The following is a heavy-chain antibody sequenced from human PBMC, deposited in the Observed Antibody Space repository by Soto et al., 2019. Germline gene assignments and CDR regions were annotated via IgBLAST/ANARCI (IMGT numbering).Heavy chain of an antibody. Sequence: SETLSLTCTVSGGSVSSYYWSWIRQSPGKGLEWIGFIYYSGGTKYKPSLKSRVTISVDTSKNQFSLKVSSATAADTATYYCARTRYCTSSSGWFDRWGRGTLVTVSS. V-gene: IGHV4-59*08. CDR2: IYYSGGT. J-gene: IGHJ5*02. CDR1: GGSVSSYY. CDR3: ARTRYCTSSSGWFDR. D-gene: IGHD2-2*01.